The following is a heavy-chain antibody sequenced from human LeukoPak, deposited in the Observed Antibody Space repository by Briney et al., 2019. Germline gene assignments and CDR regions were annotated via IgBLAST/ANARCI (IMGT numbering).Heavy chain of an antibody. J-gene: IGHJ4*02. CDR1: GGSISSYY. D-gene: IGHD3-9*01. Sequence: SETLSLTCTVSGGSISSYYWSWIRQPPGKGLEWIAYIYYSGSTNYNPSLKSRVTISVDTSKNQFSLKLSSVTAADTAVYYCARLDILTGYYLDYWGQGTLVTVSS. CDR2: IYYSGST. CDR3: ARLDILTGYYLDY. V-gene: IGHV4-59*08.